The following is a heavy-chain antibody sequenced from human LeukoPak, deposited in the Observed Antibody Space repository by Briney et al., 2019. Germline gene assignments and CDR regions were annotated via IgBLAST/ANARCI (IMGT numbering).Heavy chain of an antibody. J-gene: IGHJ5*02. CDR2: IYYSGST. CDR3: ARAGHYDILTGQNWFDP. Sequence: PSETLSLTCAVYGGSFSGYYWSWIRQPPGKGLEWIGYIYYSGSTNYNPSLKSRVTISVDTSKNQFSLKLSSVTAADTAVYYCARAGHYDILTGQNWFDPWGQGTLVTVSS. V-gene: IGHV4-59*01. CDR1: GGSFSGYY. D-gene: IGHD3-9*01.